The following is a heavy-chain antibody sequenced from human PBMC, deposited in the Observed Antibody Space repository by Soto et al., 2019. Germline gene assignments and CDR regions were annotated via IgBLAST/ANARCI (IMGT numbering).Heavy chain of an antibody. CDR1: GSCISSVCFS. Sequence: SELLCPTGVVCGSCISSVCFSLSWVRQQPGKGLEWIGYVHDSWGSHYNPSLKSRVAISLDTSKSQFSLKLTSVTATVLFVYYCGRQRFGSRHGLLAVWGQGTTVTVSS. V-gene: IGHV4-30-4*07. CDR3: GRQRFGSRHGLLAV. CDR2: VHDSWGS. J-gene: IGHJ6*02. D-gene: IGHD3-10*01.